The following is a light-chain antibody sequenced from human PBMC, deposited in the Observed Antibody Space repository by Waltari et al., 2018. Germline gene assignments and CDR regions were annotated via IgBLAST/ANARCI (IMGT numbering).Light chain of an antibody. Sequence: QSALTQPASVSGTPGQSIPISCTGTNSDVGNYNLVSRYQHHPGEAPKLMMCEVIQARAGASNRYPGSKSGNTASLTISGLQAEDEADYYCCSYERSGTDVFGPGTKVTVL. CDR2: EVI. J-gene: IGLJ1*01. CDR3: CSYERSGTDV. V-gene: IGLV2-23*02. CDR1: NSDVGNYNL.